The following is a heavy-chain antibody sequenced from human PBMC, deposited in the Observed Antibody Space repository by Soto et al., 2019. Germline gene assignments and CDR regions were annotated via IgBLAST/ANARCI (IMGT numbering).Heavy chain of an antibody. Sequence: GGSLRLSCAASGFTFSSYGMHWVRQAPGKGLEWVAVIWYDGSNKYYADSVKGRFTISRDNSKNTLYLQMNSLRAEDTAVYYCAREYYDFWSGYYGYYYYGMDVWGQGTTVTVS. V-gene: IGHV3-33*01. CDR2: IWYDGSNK. CDR1: GFTFSSYG. CDR3: AREYYDFWSGYYGYYYYGMDV. J-gene: IGHJ6*02. D-gene: IGHD3-3*01.